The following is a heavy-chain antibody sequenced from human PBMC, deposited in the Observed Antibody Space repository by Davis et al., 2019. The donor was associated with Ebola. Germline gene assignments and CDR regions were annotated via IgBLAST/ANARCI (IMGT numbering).Heavy chain of an antibody. J-gene: IGHJ4*02. D-gene: IGHD2-2*01. CDR2: INRDGTAE. Sequence: GESLKISCAASGLIFSNYVMTWVRQAPGKGPEWVANINRDGTAEYYVDSVKGRFTVSRDNGKNLLFLQMNSLRAEDTAVYYCSRGGAGTSYYWVYWGQGTLVTVSS. CDR3: SRGGAGTSYYWVY. V-gene: IGHV3-7*01. CDR1: GLIFSNYV.